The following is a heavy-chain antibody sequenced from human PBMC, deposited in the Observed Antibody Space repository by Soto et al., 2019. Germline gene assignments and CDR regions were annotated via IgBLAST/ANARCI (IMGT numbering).Heavy chain of an antibody. CDR2: IFWDDDK. Sequence: QITLKESGPTLVKPTQTLTLTCTFSGFSLNTGGVGVGWIRQPPGKALEWLALIFWDDDKRYSPSLKSRLTTPKDTSXNXVXLTXTTMDHVDTATYFCAYTAYYYADLTGLYLGNWFDPWGQGSLVTVSS. CDR1: GFSLNTGGVG. J-gene: IGHJ5*02. V-gene: IGHV2-5*02. CDR3: AYTAYYYADLTGLYLGNWFDP. D-gene: IGHD3-9*01.